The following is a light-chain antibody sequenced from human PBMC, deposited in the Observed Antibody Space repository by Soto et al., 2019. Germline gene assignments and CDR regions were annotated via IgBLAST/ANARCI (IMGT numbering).Light chain of an antibody. CDR1: QTISSW. Sequence: IQVNLPPASLSTSFANRLTITFRVSQTISSWLAWYQQKPGKAPTLLIYKASYLQSWVQSTFSGSGAATEFTLTISSLQHDDFAAYYCQQYKSVPPRKLAQGTMVEI. CDR2: KAS. V-gene: IGKV1-5*03. J-gene: IGKJ1*01. CDR3: QQYKSVPPRK.